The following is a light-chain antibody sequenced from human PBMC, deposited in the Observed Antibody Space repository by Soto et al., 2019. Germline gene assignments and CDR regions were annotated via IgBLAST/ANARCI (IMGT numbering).Light chain of an antibody. J-gene: IGKJ1*01. CDR1: QSFRGL. CDR2: DAY. Sequence: EVVLTQSPVTLSLSPGERATLSCRASQSFRGLLAWYQQKPGQAPRLLIYDAYNRATGIPPRFSGSGSGTVFTLTISSLEPEDFALYYCHQRQSWPRTFGQGTKVDI. CDR3: HQRQSWPRT. V-gene: IGKV3-11*01.